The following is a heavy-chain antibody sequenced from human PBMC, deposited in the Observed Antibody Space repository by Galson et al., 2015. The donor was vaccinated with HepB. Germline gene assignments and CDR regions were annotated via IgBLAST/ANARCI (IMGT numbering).Heavy chain of an antibody. CDR1: GFSFNTYW. CDR2: INGDGSET. J-gene: IGHJ4*02. Sequence: LRLSCAASGFSFNTYWMHWARQVTGKGLVWLTGINGDGSETIYADSVKGRFTISRDNAKNTLFLRVNSLRAEDTAVYYCFSEVNKPAVYWGQGTLVTVSS. D-gene: IGHD2-2*01. V-gene: IGHV3-74*01. CDR3: FSEVNKPAVY.